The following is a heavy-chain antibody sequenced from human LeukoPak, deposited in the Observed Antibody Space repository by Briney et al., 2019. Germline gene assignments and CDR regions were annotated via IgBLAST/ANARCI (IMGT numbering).Heavy chain of an antibody. J-gene: IGHJ4*02. CDR2: IYYSGSA. CDR3: ARGWNDGGKGFDY. V-gene: IGHV4-39*01. Sequence: SETLSLTCTVSGGSISSSSYYWGWIRQPPGKGLEWVGSIYYSGSAYYNPSLKSRVTISVDTSKNQFSLKLSSVTAADTAVYYCARGWNDGGKGFDYWGQGTLVTVSS. CDR1: GGSISSSSYY. D-gene: IGHD1-1*01.